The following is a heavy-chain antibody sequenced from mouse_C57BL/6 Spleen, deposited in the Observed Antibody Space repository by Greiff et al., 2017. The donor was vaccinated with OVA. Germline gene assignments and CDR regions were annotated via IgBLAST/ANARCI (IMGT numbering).Heavy chain of an antibody. CDR3: ARDYYGQMDY. J-gene: IGHJ4*01. CDR1: GYTFTDYY. Sequence: EVQLQQSGPELVKPGASVKISCKASGYTFTDYYMNWVKQSHGKSLEWIGDINPNNGGTSYHQKFTGKATLTVDKSSSTAYMELRSLTSEDSAVYYCARDYYGQMDYWGQGTSVTVSS. V-gene: IGHV1-26*01. D-gene: IGHD2-1*01. CDR2: INPNNGGT.